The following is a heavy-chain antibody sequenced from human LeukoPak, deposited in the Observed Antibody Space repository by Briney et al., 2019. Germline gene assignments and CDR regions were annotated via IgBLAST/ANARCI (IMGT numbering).Heavy chain of an antibody. CDR2: IKTDGRST. Sequence: GGSLRLSCAASGFTFSDFWMHSVRQAPGKGLVWVSRIKTDGRSTNYADSVKGRFTISRDNAKNTLYLQMSSLRAEDTAVYYCARGRIGSWTDYWGQGTLVTVSS. CDR3: ARGRIGSWTDY. V-gene: IGHV3-74*01. J-gene: IGHJ4*02. CDR1: GFTFSDFW. D-gene: IGHD2-15*01.